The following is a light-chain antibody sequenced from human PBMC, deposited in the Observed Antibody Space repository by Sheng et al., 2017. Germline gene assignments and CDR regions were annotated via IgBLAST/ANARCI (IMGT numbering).Light chain of an antibody. CDR1: SSNIGADYD. CDR3: QSYDSSLSGWL. CDR2: HNS. Sequence: QSVLTQPPSVSGAPGQRVTISCTGTSSNIGADYDVHWYQQLPGTAPKLLIYHNSNRPSGVPDRFSGSKSGTSASLAITGLQAEDEADYYCQSYDSSLSGWLFGGGTKLTVL. V-gene: IGLV1-40*01. J-gene: IGLJ3*02.